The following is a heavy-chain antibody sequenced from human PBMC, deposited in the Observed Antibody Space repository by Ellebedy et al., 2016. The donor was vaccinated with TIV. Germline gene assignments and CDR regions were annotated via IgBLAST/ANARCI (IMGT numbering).Heavy chain of an antibody. V-gene: IGHV4-61*08. CDR2: LGST. CDR1: GGSVSSGDYH. D-gene: IGHD6-19*01. CDR3: AHYLAGWGGRGS. Sequence: MPSETLSLTCTVSGGSVSSGDYHWSWMRQPPGKGLEWIWYLGSTNYNPSLKSRVTISVDTSKNQFSLRLNSVTTADTAVYYCAHYLAGWGGRGSWGQGTLVTVSS. J-gene: IGHJ5*02.